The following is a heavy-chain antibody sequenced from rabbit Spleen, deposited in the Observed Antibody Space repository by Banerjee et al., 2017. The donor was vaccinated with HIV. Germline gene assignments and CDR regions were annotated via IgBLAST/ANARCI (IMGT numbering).Heavy chain of an antibody. CDR1: GFSFGDRDV. CDR3: ARDLPAAIGWNFYL. V-gene: IGHV1S45*01. J-gene: IGHJ4*01. Sequence: QEQLVESGGGLVQPTGSLTLTCKASGFSFGDRDVMCWVRQAPGKGLEWIACINAATGKPVYSTWAKGRFTVSTTSSTTVTLQMTSLTAADTATYFCARDLPAAIGWNFYLWGPGTLVTVS. D-gene: IGHD1-1*01. CDR2: INAATGKP.